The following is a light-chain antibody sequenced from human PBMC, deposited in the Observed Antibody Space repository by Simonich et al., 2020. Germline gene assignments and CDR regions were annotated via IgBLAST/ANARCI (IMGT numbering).Light chain of an antibody. Sequence: EIVMTQSPATLSVSPGKRATLACRASQRVSSNLAWYQQKPGQAPRLLISGASTRATGIPARFSGRGTGTEFTLTISSMQSEDFAVYYCQQYNNWPHTFGQGTKLAIK. CDR2: GAS. V-gene: IGKV3-15*01. CDR1: QRVSSN. J-gene: IGKJ2*01. CDR3: QQYNNWPHT.